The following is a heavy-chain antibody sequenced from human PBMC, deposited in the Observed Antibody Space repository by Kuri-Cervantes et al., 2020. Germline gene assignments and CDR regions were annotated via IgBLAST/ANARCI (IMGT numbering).Heavy chain of an antibody. Sequence: ASVKVSCKASGYTFTSYAMHWVRQAPGQRLEWMGWINAGNGNTKYSQKFQGRVTTTRDTSASTAYMELSSLRSEDTAVYYCARATMVRGVMVGYFDYWGQGTLVTVSS. CDR3: ARATMVRGVMVGYFDY. V-gene: IGHV1-3*01. CDR1: GYTFTSYA. J-gene: IGHJ4*02. CDR2: INAGNGNT. D-gene: IGHD3-10*01.